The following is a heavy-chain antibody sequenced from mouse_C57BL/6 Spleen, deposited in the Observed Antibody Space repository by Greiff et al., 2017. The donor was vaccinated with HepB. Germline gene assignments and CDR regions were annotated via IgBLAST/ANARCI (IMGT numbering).Heavy chain of an antibody. J-gene: IGHJ4*01. CDR1: GFSFNTYA. V-gene: IGHV10-1*01. Sequence: EVQLVESGGGLVQPKGSLKLSCAASGFSFNTYAMNWVRQAPGKGLEWVARIRSKSNNYATYYADSVKDRFTISRDDSESMLYLQMNNLKTEDTAMYYCVRHPQLGREDYWGQGTSVTVSS. D-gene: IGHD4-1*02. CDR3: VRHPQLGREDY. CDR2: IRSKSNNYAT.